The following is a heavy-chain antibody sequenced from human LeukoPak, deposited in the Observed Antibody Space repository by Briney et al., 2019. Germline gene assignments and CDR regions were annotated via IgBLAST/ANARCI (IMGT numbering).Heavy chain of an antibody. Sequence: SQTLSLTCAISGGSVSSNSATWNWIRQSPSRGLEWLGRTYYRSEWYYDYAVSVKSRITINPDTSKNQFSLQLNPVTPEDTAVYYCASTHLYFDYWGQGTLVTVSS. CDR1: GGSVSSNSAT. D-gene: IGHD3-3*02. CDR2: TYYRSEWYY. CDR3: ASTHLYFDY. J-gene: IGHJ4*02. V-gene: IGHV6-1*01.